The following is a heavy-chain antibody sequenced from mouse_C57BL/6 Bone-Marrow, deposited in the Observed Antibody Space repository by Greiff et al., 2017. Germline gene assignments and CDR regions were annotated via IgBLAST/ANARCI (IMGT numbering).Heavy chain of an antibody. CDR3: AIWYPMDY. D-gene: IGHD1-1*02. Sequence: QVQLQQPGAELVKPGASVKLSCKASGYTFTSYWMQWVKQRPGQGLEWIGEIDPSDSYTTYNQKFKGKATLTVDTTSSTAYMQLSSLTSEDSAVYYCAIWYPMDYWGQGTSVTVSS. V-gene: IGHV1-50*01. CDR2: IDPSDSYT. CDR1: GYTFTSYW. J-gene: IGHJ4*01.